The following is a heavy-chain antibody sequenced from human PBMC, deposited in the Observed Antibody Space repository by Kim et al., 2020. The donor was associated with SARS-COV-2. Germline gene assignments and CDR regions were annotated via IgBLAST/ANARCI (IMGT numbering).Heavy chain of an antibody. Sequence: GGSLRLSCAASGFTFSSYAMHWVRQAPGKGLEWVAVISYDGSNKYYADSVKGRFTISRDNSKNTLYLQMNSLRAEDTAVYYCARDHPTVTTHYYYYGMDVWGQGTTVTVSS. V-gene: IGHV3-30-3*01. CDR2: ISYDGSNK. CDR3: ARDHPTVTTHYYYYGMDV. J-gene: IGHJ6*02. D-gene: IGHD4-17*01. CDR1: GFTFSSYA.